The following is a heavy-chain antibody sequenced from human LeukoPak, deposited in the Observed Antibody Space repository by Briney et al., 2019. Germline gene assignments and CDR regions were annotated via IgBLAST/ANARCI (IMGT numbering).Heavy chain of an antibody. CDR3: AESGYNRFDY. Sequence: GGSLRLSCAASGFTFSRSAMSWVRQAPGKGLEWVSTISGSGSAGSTYYADSVKGRFTISRDNSKNTLYLQMNSLRAEDTAIYYCAESGYNRFDYWGQGTLVTVSS. V-gene: IGHV3-23*01. CDR1: GFTFSRSA. D-gene: IGHD5-24*01. J-gene: IGHJ4*02. CDR2: ISGSGSAGST.